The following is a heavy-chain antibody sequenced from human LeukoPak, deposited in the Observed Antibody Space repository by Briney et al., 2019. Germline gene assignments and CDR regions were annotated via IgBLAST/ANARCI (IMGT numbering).Heavy chain of an antibody. CDR2: NIPILGIA. J-gene: IGHJ6*02. CDR1: GDTFIKCT. CDR3: ARDRAATGSYGMDV. D-gene: IGHD2-15*01. Sequence: SYQNTGDTFIKCTSRGLRQGPRNRQERMGRNIPILGIANCAQKFQGRVTITADKSTSTAYMELSSLRSEDTAVYYCARDRAATGSYGMDVWGQGTTVTVSS. V-gene: IGHV1-69*04.